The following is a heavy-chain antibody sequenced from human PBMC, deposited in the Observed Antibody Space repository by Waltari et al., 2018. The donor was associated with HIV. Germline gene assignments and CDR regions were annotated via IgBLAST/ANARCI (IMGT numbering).Heavy chain of an antibody. CDR3: AREEMATVGDYCDY. CDR2: IYYSGST. D-gene: IGHD4-4*01. J-gene: IGHJ4*02. CDR1: GGSISSSSYY. V-gene: IGHV4-39*07. Sequence: QLQLQESGPGLVKPSETLSLTCTVSGGSISSSSYYWGWIRQPPGKGLEWIGSIYYSGSTYDNPSLKSRVTISVDTSKNQFSLKLSSVTAADTAVYYCAREEMATVGDYCDYWGQGTLVTVSS.